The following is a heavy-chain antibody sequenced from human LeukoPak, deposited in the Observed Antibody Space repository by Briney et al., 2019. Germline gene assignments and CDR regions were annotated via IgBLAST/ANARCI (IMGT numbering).Heavy chain of an antibody. Sequence: SETLSLTCPVSGGSISSYYWSWIRLPPGKGLEWIGYIYYSGSTNYNPSLKSRVTISVDTSKNQFSLKLSSVTAADTAVYYCASLVGATEYYFDYWGQGTLVTVSS. CDR1: GGSISSYY. D-gene: IGHD1-26*01. CDR2: IYYSGST. CDR3: ASLVGATEYYFDY. V-gene: IGHV4-59*08. J-gene: IGHJ4*02.